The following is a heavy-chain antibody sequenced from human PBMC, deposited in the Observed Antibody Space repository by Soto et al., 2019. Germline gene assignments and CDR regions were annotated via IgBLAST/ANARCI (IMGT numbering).Heavy chain of an antibody. Sequence: ASVQVSCKASGYTFTSYAMHWVRQAPGQRLEWMGWINAGNGNTKYSQKFQGRVTITRDTSASTAYMELSSLRSEDTAVYYCARARIVVVPAATPVWFDPWGQGTLVTVSS. V-gene: IGHV1-3*01. CDR2: INAGNGNT. D-gene: IGHD2-2*01. CDR1: GYTFTSYA. J-gene: IGHJ5*02. CDR3: ARARIVVVPAATPVWFDP.